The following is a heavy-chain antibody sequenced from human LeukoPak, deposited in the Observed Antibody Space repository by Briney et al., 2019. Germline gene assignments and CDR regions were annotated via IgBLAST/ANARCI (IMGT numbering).Heavy chain of an antibody. V-gene: IGHV3-30*18. CDR2: ISYDGSNK. J-gene: IGHJ4*02. Sequence: GGSLRLSCAASGFTFSSYGMHWVRQAPGKGLEWVAVISYDGSNKYYADSVKGRFTISRDNSKNTLYLQMNSLRAEDTAVYYCAKDPSHYGSGSYYNRDYWGQGTLVTVSS. CDR1: GFTFSSYG. CDR3: AKDPSHYGSGSYYNRDY. D-gene: IGHD3-10*01.